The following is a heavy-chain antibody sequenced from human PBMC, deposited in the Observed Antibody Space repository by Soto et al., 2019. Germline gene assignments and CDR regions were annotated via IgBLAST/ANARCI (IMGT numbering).Heavy chain of an antibody. V-gene: IGHV5-51*01. CDR3: ARRAAMASTYGLDV. Sequence: GESLKISGEGSGYSFSSYWIAWVRQMPGKGLEWMGIIYPGDSDTRYSPSFRGQVTISADKSISTAYLQWSSLKASDTAIYYCARRAAMASTYGLDVWGQGTTVTVSS. CDR2: IYPGDSDT. D-gene: IGHD5-18*01. J-gene: IGHJ6*02. CDR1: GYSFSSYW.